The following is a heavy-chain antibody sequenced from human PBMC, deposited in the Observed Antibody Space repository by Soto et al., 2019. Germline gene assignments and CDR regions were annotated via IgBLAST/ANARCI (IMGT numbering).Heavy chain of an antibody. CDR1: VGSIRSSNW. V-gene: IGHV4-4*02. Sequence: PSEPLSLTCAVSVGSIRSSNWWSWVRQPPGKGLEWIGEIYHSGSTNYNPSLKSRVTISVDKSKNQFSLKLSSVTAADTAVYYCARDYRQQLKGMDVWGQGTTVTVSS. D-gene: IGHD6-13*01. CDR3: ARDYRQQLKGMDV. CDR2: IYHSGST. J-gene: IGHJ6*02.